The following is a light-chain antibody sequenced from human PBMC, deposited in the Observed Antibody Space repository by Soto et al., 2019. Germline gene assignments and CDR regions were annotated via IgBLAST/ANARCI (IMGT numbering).Light chain of an antibody. J-gene: IGKJ5*01. CDR1: QSISNF. Sequence: NQMRQTPSSLSASVGDRVTMTCLGSQSISNFLNWYQQKPGKAPKLLIYSASTLQSGVPSRFSGGFSGTEFTLTIISLQPEDFATYYCQQLYRYPITFGQGTRLEIK. V-gene: IGKV1-9*01. CDR3: QQLYRYPIT. CDR2: SAS.